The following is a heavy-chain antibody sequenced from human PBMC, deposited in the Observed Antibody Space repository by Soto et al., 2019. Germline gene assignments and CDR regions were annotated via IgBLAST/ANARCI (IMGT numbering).Heavy chain of an antibody. J-gene: IGHJ6*02. D-gene: IGHD3-3*01. CDR1: GFTFSTYA. V-gene: IGHV3-23*01. CDR3: AKNGDFWSWGMDV. CDR2: ISNSGDGT. Sequence: LRLSCAASGFTFSTYAMTWVRQAPGKGLEWVSLISNSGDGTYYADSVKGRFTISRDNSQRTLNLQMNSLRAEDTAVYYCAKNGDFWSWGMDVWGQGTTVTVSS.